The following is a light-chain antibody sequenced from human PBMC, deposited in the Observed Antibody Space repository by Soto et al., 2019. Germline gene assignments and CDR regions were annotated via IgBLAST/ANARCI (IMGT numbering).Light chain of an antibody. CDR2: EVA. Sequence: QSVLTQPASGSGSPGQSITISCSGTSSDVGAYNLVSWYQQYPGKAPQLMIYEVATRPSGVSNRFSASKSGNTASLTISGLQAEDEAEYYCSSYAGSAEVFGTGTKVTVL. J-gene: IGLJ1*01. CDR1: SSDVGAYNL. CDR3: SSYAGSAEV. V-gene: IGLV2-23*02.